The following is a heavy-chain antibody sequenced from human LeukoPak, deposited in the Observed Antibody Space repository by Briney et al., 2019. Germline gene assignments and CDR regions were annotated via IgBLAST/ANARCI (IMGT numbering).Heavy chain of an antibody. V-gene: IGHV4-39*02. CDR3: ARDNYYDSSGYYYEYFQH. CDR1: GGSNSSSSYY. CDR2: IYYSGST. J-gene: IGHJ1*01. Sequence: SETLSLTCTVSGGSNSSSSYYWGWIRQPPGKGLEWIGSIYYSGSTSYNPSLKSRVTISVDTSKNQFSLKLSSVTAADTAVYYCARDNYYDSSGYYYEYFQHWGQGTLVTVSS. D-gene: IGHD3-22*01.